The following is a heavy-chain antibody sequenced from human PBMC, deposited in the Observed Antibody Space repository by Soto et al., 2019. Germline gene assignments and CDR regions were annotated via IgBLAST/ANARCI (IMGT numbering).Heavy chain of an antibody. CDR2: INHSGST. Sequence: SETLSLTCAVYGGSFSGYYWSWIRQPPGKGLEWSGEINHSGSTNYNPSLKSRVTISLDTSKNQCSLQLSSVTAADTAVYYCVRSLLPRSWFAGSWAQGTLVTVSS. J-gene: IGHJ5*02. V-gene: IGHV4-34*01. CDR3: VRSLLPRSWFAGS. D-gene: IGHD6-13*01. CDR1: GGSFSGYY.